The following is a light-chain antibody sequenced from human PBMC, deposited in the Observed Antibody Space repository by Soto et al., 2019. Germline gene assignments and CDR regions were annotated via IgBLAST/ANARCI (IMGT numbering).Light chain of an antibody. CDR2: GVD. CDR1: NSDVGGYDF. CDR3: KSYAGSNTYV. J-gene: IGLJ1*01. Sequence: QSALTQPASVSGSPGQSITISCSGSNSDVGGYDFVSWYQHHPGKAPKLMIYGVDNRPSGVSDRFSGSKSGNTASLTISGLQAEDEADYFCKSYAGSNTYVFGSGTKLTVL. V-gene: IGLV2-14*01.